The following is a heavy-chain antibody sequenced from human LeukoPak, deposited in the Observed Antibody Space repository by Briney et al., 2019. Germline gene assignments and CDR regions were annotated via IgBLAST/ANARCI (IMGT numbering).Heavy chain of an antibody. Sequence: GGSLRLSCAASGFTFSSHGMHWVRQAPGKGLEWVAVIWYDGSNKYYADSVKGRFTISRDNSKNTLYLQMNSLRAEGTAVYYCAKDWSDYYDSSGSDAFDIWGQGTMVTVSS. CDR2: IWYDGSNK. CDR1: GFTFSSHG. V-gene: IGHV3-33*06. J-gene: IGHJ3*02. CDR3: AKDWSDYYDSSGSDAFDI. D-gene: IGHD3-22*01.